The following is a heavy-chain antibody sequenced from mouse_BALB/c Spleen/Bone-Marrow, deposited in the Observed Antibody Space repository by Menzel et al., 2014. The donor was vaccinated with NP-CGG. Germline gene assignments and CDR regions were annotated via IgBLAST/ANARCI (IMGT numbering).Heavy chain of an antibody. CDR2: IDPANGNT. D-gene: IGHD1-2*01. Sequence: VQLQQSGAELVKPGASVKLSCTAPGFNIEDTYMHWVKQRPEQGLEWIGRIDPANGNTKYDPKFQGKATITADTSSNTAYLQLSSLTSEDTAVYYCAEITTAAYYVMDYWGQGASVTVSS. V-gene: IGHV14-3*02. J-gene: IGHJ4*01. CDR3: AEITTAAYYVMDY. CDR1: GFNIEDTY.